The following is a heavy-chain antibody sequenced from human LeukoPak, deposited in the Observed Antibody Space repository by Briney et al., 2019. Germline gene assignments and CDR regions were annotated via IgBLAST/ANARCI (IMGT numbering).Heavy chain of an antibody. CDR3: AKVDSSGYYSKNFHY. D-gene: IGHD3-22*01. CDR2: ISGSDGTT. CDR1: GFTFSSYA. Sequence: PGGSLRPSCAASGFTFSSYAMSWVRQAPGKGLEWVSGISGSDGTTYYADSVKGRFTISRDNSRNTLYLQMNSLRAEDTAVYYCAKVDSSGYYSKNFHYWGQGSLATVSS. V-gene: IGHV3-23*01. J-gene: IGHJ4*02.